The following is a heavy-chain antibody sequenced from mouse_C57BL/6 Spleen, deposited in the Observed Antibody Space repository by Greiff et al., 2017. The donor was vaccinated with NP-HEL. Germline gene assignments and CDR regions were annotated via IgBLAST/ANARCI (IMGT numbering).Heavy chain of an antibody. J-gene: IGHJ2*01. V-gene: IGHV1-63*01. CDR1: GYTFTNYW. CDR2: IYPGGGYT. Sequence: QVQLQQSGAELVRPGTSVKMSCKASGYTFTNYWIGWAKQRPGHGLEWIGDIYPGGGYTNYNEKFKGKATLTADKSSSTAYMQFSSLTSEDSAIYYCARSYYSNYSGFDYWGQGTTLTVSS. D-gene: IGHD2-5*01. CDR3: ARSYYSNYSGFDY.